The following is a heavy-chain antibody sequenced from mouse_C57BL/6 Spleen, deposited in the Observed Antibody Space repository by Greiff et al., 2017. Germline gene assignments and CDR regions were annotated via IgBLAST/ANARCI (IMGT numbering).Heavy chain of an antibody. J-gene: IGHJ1*03. V-gene: IGHV1-69*01. CDR2: IDPSDSYT. Sequence: VQLQQPGAELVMPGASVKLSCKASGYTFTSYWMHWVKQRPGQGLEWIGMIDPSDSYTNYNQKFKGKSTLTVDKSSSTAYMQLSSLTSEDSAVYYCASGGYFDVWGTGTTVTVSS. CDR1: GYTFTSYW. CDR3: ASGGYFDV.